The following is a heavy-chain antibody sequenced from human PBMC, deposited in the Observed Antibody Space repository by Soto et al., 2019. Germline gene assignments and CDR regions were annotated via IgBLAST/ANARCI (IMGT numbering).Heavy chain of an antibody. J-gene: IGHJ4*02. CDR3: ARATESHYFDD. CDR1: GASITSSGYY. Sequence: QVQLQESGPGLVKPSQTLSLTCTLSGASITSSGYYWSWIRLHPGEGLEWIGYIYYKGTTYYNPSRKSPVPISPDTSKKEFSLTLPSVTAADTAVYYCARATESHYFDDWGRGILVTVTS. V-gene: IGHV4-31*01. CDR2: IYYKGTT.